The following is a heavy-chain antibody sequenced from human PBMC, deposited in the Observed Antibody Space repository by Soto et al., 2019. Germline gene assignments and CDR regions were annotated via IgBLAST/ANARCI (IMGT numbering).Heavy chain of an antibody. J-gene: IGHJ3*02. V-gene: IGHV1-3*04. Sequence: QVQLVQSGAEVKTPGASVRVSCKGSGYTFISYAIHWVRQAPGQRLEWMGWINTGNGNTKYSQMFQGRFTITRDTSASTAYMELSSLKSEDTALYYCARRVGRAFDMWGQGTMVTVSS. CDR2: INTGNGNT. CDR3: ARRVGRAFDM. CDR1: GYTFISYA.